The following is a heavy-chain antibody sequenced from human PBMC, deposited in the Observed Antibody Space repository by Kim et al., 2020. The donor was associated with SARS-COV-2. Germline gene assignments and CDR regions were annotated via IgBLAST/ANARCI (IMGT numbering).Heavy chain of an antibody. CDR1: GYTFNTYA. D-gene: IGHD3-22*01. CDR2: INGGNGYT. J-gene: IGHJ4*01. Sequence: ASVKVSCKASGYTFNTYALHWVRQAPGQRLDWMGWINGGNGYTEYSQKFQGRVTFTKDTPAKTAYMELSSLRSEDTAVYYCARDHRNSSGYYSFDYWGHGTLVTVSS. CDR3: ARDHRNSSGYYSFDY. V-gene: IGHV1-3*01.